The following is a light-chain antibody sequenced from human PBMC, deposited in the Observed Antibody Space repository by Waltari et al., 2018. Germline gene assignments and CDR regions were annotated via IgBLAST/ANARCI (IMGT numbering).Light chain of an antibody. J-gene: IGKJ1*01. CDR2: GAS. Sequence: EILLTQSPGTLSLSPGERATLSCSASQSVTRALAWYQQKPGEAPRLLTYGASNRATGIPDRFRGSGSGTAFSLTISRLEPEDFAVYYCQHYVRLPATFGQGTKVEFK. CDR1: QSVTRAL. V-gene: IGKV3-20*01. CDR3: QHYVRLPAT.